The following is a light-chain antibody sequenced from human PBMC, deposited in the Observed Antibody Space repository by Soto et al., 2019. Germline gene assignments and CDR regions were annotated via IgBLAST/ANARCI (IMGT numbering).Light chain of an antibody. V-gene: IGKV1-9*01. CDR1: QDVSDF. CDR2: GGY. J-gene: IGKJ5*01. Sequence: DIHLTHSPSILSASVGDRVTLTCRASQDVSDFLAWYQHAPGKAPNLLIYGGYTLQSGVPSRFSGGGSGTEFSLTITGLQPEDSATYHCTYLNGVPTITFGQGRRLDIX. CDR3: TYLNGVPTIT.